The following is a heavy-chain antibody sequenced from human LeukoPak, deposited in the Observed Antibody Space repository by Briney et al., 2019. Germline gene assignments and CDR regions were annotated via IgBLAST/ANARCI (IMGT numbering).Heavy chain of an antibody. CDR1: GFTFSSYA. CDR2: IKPDGSEE. D-gene: IGHD3-16*01. CDR3: ARFGVPYGVDV. J-gene: IGHJ6*02. Sequence: GGSLRLSCAASGFTFSSYAMSWVRQAPGKGLEWVANIKPDGSEEEFVDSLRGRFTISRDNAKKSLYLQMNSLRAEDTAVYYCARFGVPYGVDVWGQGTTVTVSS. V-gene: IGHV3-7*04.